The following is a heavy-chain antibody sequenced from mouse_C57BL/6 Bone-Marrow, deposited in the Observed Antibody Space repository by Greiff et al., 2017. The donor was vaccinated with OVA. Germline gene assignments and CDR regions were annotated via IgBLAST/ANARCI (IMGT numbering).Heavy chain of an antibody. V-gene: IGHV1-61*01. CDR1: GYTFTSYW. CDR2: IYPSDSET. CDR3: ARSRYYYGSPWFAY. D-gene: IGHD1-1*01. Sequence: QVQLQQSGAELVRPGSSVKLSCKASGYTFTSYWMDWVKQRPGQGLEWIGNIYPSDSETHYNQKFKDKATLTVDKSSSTAYMQLSSLTSEDSAVYYCARSRYYYGSPWFAYWGQGTLVTVSA. J-gene: IGHJ3*01.